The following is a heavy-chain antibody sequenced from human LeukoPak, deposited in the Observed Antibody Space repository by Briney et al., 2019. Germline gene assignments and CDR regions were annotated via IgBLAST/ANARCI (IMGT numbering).Heavy chain of an antibody. CDR1: GFTFSSYG. Sequence: GGSLRLSCAASGFTFSSYGMSWVRQAPGKGLEWVSAISGSGGSTYYADSVKGRFTISRDNSKNTLYLQMNSLRAEDTAVYYCAKASMVRGVISFDYWGQGTLVTVSS. CDR2: ISGSGGST. CDR3: AKASMVRGVISFDY. V-gene: IGHV3-23*01. D-gene: IGHD3-10*01. J-gene: IGHJ4*02.